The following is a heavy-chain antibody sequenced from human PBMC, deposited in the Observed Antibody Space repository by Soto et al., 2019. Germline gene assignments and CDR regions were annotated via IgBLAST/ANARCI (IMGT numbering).Heavy chain of an antibody. CDR1: GFTFSSYG. Sequence: GGSLRLSCAASGFTFSSYGMHWFRQAPGKGLEWVALIWFDGSDKYYTESVKGRFTISRDNSKSTLYLQMNSLRAEDTAVYYCARLYCSASSCYSVGAFDIRGQGTMVTVSS. CDR2: IWFDGSDK. CDR3: ARLYCSASSCYSVGAFDI. J-gene: IGHJ3*02. V-gene: IGHV3-33*01. D-gene: IGHD2-15*01.